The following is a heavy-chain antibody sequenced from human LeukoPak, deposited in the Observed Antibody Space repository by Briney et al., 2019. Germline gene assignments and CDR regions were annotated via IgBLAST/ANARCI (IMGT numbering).Heavy chain of an antibody. V-gene: IGHV3-7*01. J-gene: IGHJ6*03. CDR3: ARDRAFWSGYYRTYYYYYMDV. CDR1: GFTFSSYW. D-gene: IGHD3-3*01. Sequence: GESLRLSCAASGFTFSSYWVSWVRQAPGKGLEWVANIKQDGSEEYYVDSVKGRFTISRDNAKNSLYLQMNSLRAEDTAVYYCARDRAFWSGYYRTYYYYYMDVWGKGTTVTVSS. CDR2: IKQDGSEE.